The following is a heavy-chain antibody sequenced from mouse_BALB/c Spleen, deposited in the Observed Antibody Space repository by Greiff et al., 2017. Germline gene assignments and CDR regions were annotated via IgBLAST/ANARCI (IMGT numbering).Heavy chain of an antibody. J-gene: IGHJ4*01. D-gene: IGHD1-1*01. CDR2: INPSSGYT. CDR3: ARTVPGGLYYAMDY. V-gene: IGHV1-4*02. CDR1: GYTFTSYT. Sequence: VQVVESAAELARPGASVKMSCKASGYTFTSYTMHWVKQRPGQGLEWIGYINPSSGYTEYNQKFKDKTTLTADKSSSTAYMQLSSLTSEDSAVYYCARTVPGGLYYAMDYWGQGTSVTVSS.